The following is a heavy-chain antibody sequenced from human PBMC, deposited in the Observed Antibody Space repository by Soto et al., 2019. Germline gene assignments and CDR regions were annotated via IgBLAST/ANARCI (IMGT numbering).Heavy chain of an antibody. CDR3: AKRAWRDSWGISDY. J-gene: IGHJ4*02. Sequence: PGGSLRLSCAASGFGFSNYAMTWVRQAPGKGLEWVSSITTNGATTYYADSVKGRFTISRDNSKNTLYLQMNSLRAEDSAVFQCAKRAWRDSWGISDYWGKGTLVPVSP. V-gene: IGHV3-23*01. D-gene: IGHD3-16*01. CDR2: ITTNGATT. CDR1: GFGFSNYA.